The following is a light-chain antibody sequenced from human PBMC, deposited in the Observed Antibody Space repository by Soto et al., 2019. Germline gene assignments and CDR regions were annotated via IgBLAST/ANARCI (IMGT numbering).Light chain of an antibody. CDR3: QQRRT. Sequence: EIVLTQSPGTLFLSPGERATLSCRASQSVSSSYLAWYQQKPGQAPRLLIYGASSRATGIPDRFSGSGSGTDFTLTISSLELEDFRVYSCQQRRTFVQGT. CDR2: GAS. V-gene: IGKV3-20*01. J-gene: IGKJ1*01. CDR1: QSVSSSY.